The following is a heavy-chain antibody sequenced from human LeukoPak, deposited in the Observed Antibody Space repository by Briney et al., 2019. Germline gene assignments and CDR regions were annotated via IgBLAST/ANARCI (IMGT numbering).Heavy chain of an antibody. D-gene: IGHD6-19*01. V-gene: IGHV4-34*01. J-gene: IGHJ6*03. CDR1: GGSFSGYY. CDR2: INHSGST. Sequence: PSETLSLTCAVYGGSFSGYYWSWIRQPPGKGLEWIGEINHSGSTNYNPPLKSRVTISVDTSKNQFSLKLSSVTAADTAVYYCARDVSIAVAGTIHYYYYYYMDVWGKGTTVTVSS. CDR3: ARDVSIAVAGTIHYYYYYYMDV.